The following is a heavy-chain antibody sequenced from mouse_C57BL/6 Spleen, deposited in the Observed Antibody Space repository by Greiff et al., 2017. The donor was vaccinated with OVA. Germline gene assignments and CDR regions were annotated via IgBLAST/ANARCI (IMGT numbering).Heavy chain of an antibody. Sequence: QVQLQQPGAELVKPGASVKLSCKASGYTFTSYWMQWVQQRPGQGLEWIGEIAPSDSYTNYNQKFKGKATLTVDTSYSTAYLQLSSLTSEDSAVYYCARGGNFYYGSTHYYAMDYWGQGTSVTVSS. D-gene: IGHD1-1*01. CDR1: GYTFTSYW. CDR2: IAPSDSYT. CDR3: ARGGNFYYGSTHYYAMDY. V-gene: IGHV1-50*01. J-gene: IGHJ4*01.